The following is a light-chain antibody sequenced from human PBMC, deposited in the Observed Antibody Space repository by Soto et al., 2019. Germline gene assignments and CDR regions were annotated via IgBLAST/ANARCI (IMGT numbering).Light chain of an antibody. J-gene: IGLJ2*01. CDR3: SSYAVSKNFIL. CDR1: TSDVGGYNY. V-gene: IGLV2-8*01. Sequence: QSALTQPPSASGSPGQSVTISCTGTTSDVGGYNYVSWYQLHPGKVPKLIISDVNKRPSGVPDRFSGSKSASTASLTVSGRQAEDEADYFCSSYAVSKNFILFGGGTKLTVL. CDR2: DVN.